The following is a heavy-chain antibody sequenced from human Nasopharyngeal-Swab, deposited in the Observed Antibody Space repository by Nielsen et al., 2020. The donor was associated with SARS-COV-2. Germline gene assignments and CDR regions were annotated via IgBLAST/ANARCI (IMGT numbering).Heavy chain of an antibody. CDR2: IYYSGST. CDR3: ARQDSWYYYYGMDV. CDR1: GGSISSYY. Sequence: SETLSLTCTVSGGSISSYYWNWIRQPPGKGLEWIGYIYYSGSTNYNPSLKSRVTISVDTSKNQFSLELSSVTAADTAVYYCARQDSWYYYYGMDVWGQGTTVTVSS. J-gene: IGHJ6*02. V-gene: IGHV4-59*08.